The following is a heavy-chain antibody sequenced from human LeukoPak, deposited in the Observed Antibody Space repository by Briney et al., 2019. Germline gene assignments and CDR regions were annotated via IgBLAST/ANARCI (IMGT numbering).Heavy chain of an antibody. CDR3: ARGPIIVVVPAAMFDFDY. Sequence: ASVKVSCKASGYTFTSYYMHWVRQAPGQGLEWMGIINPSGGSTSYAQKFQGRVTMTRDTPTSTVYMELSSLRSEDTAVYYCARGPIIVVVPAAMFDFDYWGQGTLVTVSS. V-gene: IGHV1-46*01. CDR2: INPSGGST. J-gene: IGHJ4*02. D-gene: IGHD2-2*01. CDR1: GYTFTSYY.